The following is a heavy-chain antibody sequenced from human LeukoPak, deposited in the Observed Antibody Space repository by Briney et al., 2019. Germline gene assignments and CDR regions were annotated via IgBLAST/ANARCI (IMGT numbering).Heavy chain of an antibody. J-gene: IGHJ6*01. D-gene: IGHD2/OR15-2a*01. Sequence: GGSLRLSCAASGFAFSSYGMHWVRQAPGKGLEWVAFIRYDGSNKYYADSVKGRFTISRDNSKNTLYLQMNSLRAEDTAVYYCAKDLYPDYFNYGMDVWGQGTTVTVSS. CDR3: AKDLYPDYFNYGMDV. CDR2: IRYDGSNK. CDR1: GFAFSSYG. V-gene: IGHV3-30*02.